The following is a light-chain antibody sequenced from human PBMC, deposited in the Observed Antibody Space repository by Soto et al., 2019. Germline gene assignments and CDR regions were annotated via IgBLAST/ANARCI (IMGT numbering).Light chain of an antibody. CDR2: GAS. Sequence: DIQMTQSPSSLSASVGDRVTITCRASQGITYYLAWVQQKPGKAPKSLIYGASSLQSGVPSRFNGSRHGTDFSPTISSLQPEDIATYYCRQYDSYPRTFGPGTMVEIK. J-gene: IGKJ3*01. CDR1: QGITYY. CDR3: RQYDSYPRT. V-gene: IGKV1-16*01.